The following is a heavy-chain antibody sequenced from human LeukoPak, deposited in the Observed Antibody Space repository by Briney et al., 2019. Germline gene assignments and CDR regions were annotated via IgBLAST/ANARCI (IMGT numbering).Heavy chain of an antibody. Sequence: PSETLSLTCTVSGGSISSYYWSWIRQPPGKGLGWIGYIYSSGSTNYNPSLQSRVTISVDTSKNQFSLKLSSVTAADTAVYYCARSSPGNWFDPWGQGTLVTVSS. V-gene: IGHV4-59*01. CDR1: GGSISSYY. CDR2: IYSSGST. CDR3: ARSSPGNWFDP. D-gene: IGHD6-6*01. J-gene: IGHJ5*02.